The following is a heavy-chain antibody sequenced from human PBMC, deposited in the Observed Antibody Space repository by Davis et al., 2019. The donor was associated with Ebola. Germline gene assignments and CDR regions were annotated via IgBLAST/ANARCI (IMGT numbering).Heavy chain of an antibody. D-gene: IGHD3-16*01. CDR1: GGSISSYY. CDR3: ARDARGGGNYYYGMDV. V-gene: IGHV4-59*01. CDR2: IYYSGST. Sequence: PSETLSLTCTVSGGSISSYYWSWIRQPPGKGLEWIGYIYYSGSTNYNPSLKSRVTISVDTSKNQFSLKLSSVTAADTAVYYCARDARGGGNYYYGMDVWGQGTTVTVSS. J-gene: IGHJ6*02.